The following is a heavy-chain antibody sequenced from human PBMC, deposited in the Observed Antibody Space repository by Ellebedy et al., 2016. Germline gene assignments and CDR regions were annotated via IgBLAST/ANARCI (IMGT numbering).Heavy chain of an antibody. CDR3: ARDLIRGGSAFDI. V-gene: IGHV3-53*04. CDR1: GLTVNNNY. J-gene: IGHJ3*02. Sequence: GESLKISCAASGLTVNNNYMSWVRQAPGKGLEWVSTFYSGGTTYYADSVRGRFTISRHRSKNTLYLQMNSLRAEDTAVYYCARDLIRGGSAFDIWGQGTMVSVSS. D-gene: IGHD3-10*01. CDR2: FYSGGTT.